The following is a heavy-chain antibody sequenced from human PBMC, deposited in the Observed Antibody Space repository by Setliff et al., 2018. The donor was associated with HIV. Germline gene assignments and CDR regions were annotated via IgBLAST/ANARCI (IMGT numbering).Heavy chain of an antibody. J-gene: IGHJ4*02. V-gene: IGHV5-10-1*04. D-gene: IGHD5-12*01. CDR3: VRRDGYKFDY. CDR2: IDPSDSYI. CDR1: GKSLSNYW. Sequence: GESLKISCKGSGKSLSNYWINWVRQMPGKGLEWMGRIDPSDSYINYSPSFQGQVTISADKSISTAYLQWSSLKASDTAMYYCVRRDGYKFDYWGQGTLVTVSS.